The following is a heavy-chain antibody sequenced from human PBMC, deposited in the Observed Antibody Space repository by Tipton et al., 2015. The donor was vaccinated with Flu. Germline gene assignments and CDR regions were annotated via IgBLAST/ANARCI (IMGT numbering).Heavy chain of an antibody. D-gene: IGHD3-10*01. Sequence: TLSLTCTVSGGSMSSFYWTWIRQPAGKGLEWIGRMYVSGSTKYNPSLKSRVTMSVDTSKNQFSLKLSSVTDADTAVYYCARGSGSGTDVTFYLWGQGTLVTVSS. V-gene: IGHV4-4*07. CDR2: MYVSGST. J-gene: IGHJ5*02. CDR1: GGSMSSFY. CDR3: ARGSGSGTDVTFYL.